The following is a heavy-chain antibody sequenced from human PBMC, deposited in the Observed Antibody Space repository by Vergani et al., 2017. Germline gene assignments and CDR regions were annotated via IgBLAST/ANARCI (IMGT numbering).Heavy chain of an antibody. Sequence: QVQLQESGPGLVKPSETLSLTCTVSGGSISSYYWSWIRQPAGKGLEWIGRIYTSGSTNYNPSLKSRVTMSIDTSKNQFSLKLSSVTAADTAVYYCARGDDFWSGYYGFYYYYMDVWGKGTTVTVSS. CDR2: IYTSGST. J-gene: IGHJ6*03. D-gene: IGHD3-3*01. CDR1: GGSISSYY. CDR3: ARGDDFWSGYYGFYYYYMDV. V-gene: IGHV4-4*07.